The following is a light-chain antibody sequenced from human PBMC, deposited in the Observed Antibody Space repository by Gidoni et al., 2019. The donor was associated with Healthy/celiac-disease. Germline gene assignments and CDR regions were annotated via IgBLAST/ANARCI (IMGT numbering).Light chain of an antibody. V-gene: IGLV3-27*01. CDR1: VLAKKD. Sequence: SSALTQPSSVSVSPGQTARLTCSGDVLAKKDARWFQQKPGQAPGPVIYTDSERPAGIPELFSGSSSGTTVTVTISGAQGEDEADYYCYSAADNKPKWVFGGGTKLPVL. CDR3: YSAADNKPKWV. CDR2: TDS. J-gene: IGLJ3*02.